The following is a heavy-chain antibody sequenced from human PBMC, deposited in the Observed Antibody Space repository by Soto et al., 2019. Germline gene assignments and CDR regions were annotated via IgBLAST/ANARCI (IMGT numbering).Heavy chain of an antibody. J-gene: IGHJ6*03. Sequence: ASVKVSCKASGYTFTSYYMHWVRQAPGQGLEWMGIINPSGGSTSYAQKFQGRVTMTRDTSTSTDYMELSSLRSEDTAVYYCASPGVVPAARGGDYYYYMDVWGKGTTVTVSS. V-gene: IGHV1-46*01. CDR3: ASPGVVPAARGGDYYYYMDV. CDR2: INPSGGST. CDR1: GYTFTSYY. D-gene: IGHD2-2*01.